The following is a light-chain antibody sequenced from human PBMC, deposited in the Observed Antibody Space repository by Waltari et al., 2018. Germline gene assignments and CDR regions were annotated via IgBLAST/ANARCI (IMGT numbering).Light chain of an antibody. J-gene: IGKJ1*01. CDR2: GAS. Sequence: EIVMTQSPATLSVSPGERVTLSCRVSHTIRSNLAWYQHKPGQAPTLLIYGASIRATGVPARFSASGSGTEFTLTISSLQSEDFAVYYCQEYSSWTFAQGTKVEIK. CDR3: QEYSSWT. CDR1: HTIRSN. V-gene: IGKV3-15*01.